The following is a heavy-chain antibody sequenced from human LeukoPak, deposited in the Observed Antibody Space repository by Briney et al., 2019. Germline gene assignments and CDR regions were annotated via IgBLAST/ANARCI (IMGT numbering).Heavy chain of an antibody. V-gene: IGHV1-69*05. CDR3: ARLGRYYYDSSGYYHKYFDY. Sequence: GASVKVSCKASGGTFSSYAISWVRQAPGQGLEWMGGIIPIFGTANYAQKFQGRVTITTDESTSKAYMELSSLRSEDTAVYYCARLGRYYYDSSGYYHKYFDYWGQGTLVTVSS. CDR2: IIPIFGTA. J-gene: IGHJ4*02. D-gene: IGHD3-22*01. CDR1: GGTFSSYA.